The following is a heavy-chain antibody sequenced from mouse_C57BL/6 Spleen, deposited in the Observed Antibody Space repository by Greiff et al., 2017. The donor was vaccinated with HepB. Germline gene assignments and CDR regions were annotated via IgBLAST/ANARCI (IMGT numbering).Heavy chain of an antibody. Sequence: QVQLQQSGAELAKPGASVKLSCKASGYTFTSYWMHWVNQRPGQGLEWIGYINPSSGYTKYNQKFKDKATLTADKSSSTAYMQLSSLTYEDSAVYYCARRYGSSEGYFDVWGTGTTVTVSS. CDR1: GYTFTSYW. V-gene: IGHV1-7*01. D-gene: IGHD1-1*01. J-gene: IGHJ1*03. CDR3: ARRYGSSEGYFDV. CDR2: INPSSGYT.